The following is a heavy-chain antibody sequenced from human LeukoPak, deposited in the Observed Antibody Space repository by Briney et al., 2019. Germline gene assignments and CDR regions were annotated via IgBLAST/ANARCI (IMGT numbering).Heavy chain of an antibody. CDR3: ARDRADYYDSSGYSDY. V-gene: IGHV3-23*01. J-gene: IGHJ4*02. D-gene: IGHD3-22*01. CDR2: ISGSGGST. Sequence: GGSLRLSCAASGFTFSSYAMSWVRQAPGKGLEWVSAISGSGGSTYYADSVKGRFTISRDNSKNTLYLQMNSLRAEDTAVYYCARDRADYYDSSGYSDYWGQGTLVTVSS. CDR1: GFTFSSYA.